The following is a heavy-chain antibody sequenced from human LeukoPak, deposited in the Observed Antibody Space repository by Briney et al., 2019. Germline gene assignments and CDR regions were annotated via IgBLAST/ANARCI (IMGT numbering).Heavy chain of an antibody. CDR3: ARDQGYCTSASCRGDAFDV. D-gene: IGHD2-2*01. CDR2: IYSGGDT. J-gene: IGHJ3*01. CDR1: GFTVSSSY. Sequence: PGGPLRLSCAASGFTVSSSYVSWVRQAPGMGLEWVSVIYSGGDTYYADSVNGRFTISRDNSRNTLYLQMNSLRAEDTAVYYCARDQGYCTSASCRGDAFDVWGQGSMVSVSS. V-gene: IGHV3-66*02.